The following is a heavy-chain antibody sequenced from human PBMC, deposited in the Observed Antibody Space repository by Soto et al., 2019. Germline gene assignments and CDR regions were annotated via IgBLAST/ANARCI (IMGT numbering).Heavy chain of an antibody. Sequence: PGGSLRLSCAASGFTFSSYGMHWVRQAPGKGLEWVAVIWYDGSNKYYADSVKGRFTISRDNSKNTLYLQMNSLRAEDTAVYYCARVRSKYYYDSSPDYWGQGTLVTVSS. CDR1: GFTFSSYG. V-gene: IGHV3-33*01. CDR3: ARVRSKYYYDSSPDY. CDR2: IWYDGSNK. D-gene: IGHD3-22*01. J-gene: IGHJ4*02.